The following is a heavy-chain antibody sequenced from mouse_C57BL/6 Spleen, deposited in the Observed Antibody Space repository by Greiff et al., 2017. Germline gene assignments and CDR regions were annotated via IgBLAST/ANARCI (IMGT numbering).Heavy chain of an antibody. V-gene: IGHV1-82*01. J-gene: IGHJ2*01. CDR1: GYAFSSSW. Sequence: LVESGPELVKPGASVKISCKASGYAFSSSWMNWVKPRPGKGLEWIGRIYPGDGDTNYNGKFKGKATLTADKSSSTAYMQLSSLASEDSAVYFCARVGDSSVYWGQGTTLTVSS. D-gene: IGHD3-2*02. CDR2: IYPGDGDT. CDR3: ARVGDSSVY.